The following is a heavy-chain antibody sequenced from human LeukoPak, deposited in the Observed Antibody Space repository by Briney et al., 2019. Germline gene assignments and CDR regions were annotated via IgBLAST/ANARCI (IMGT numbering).Heavy chain of an antibody. CDR3: ARGYCSGGSCYSSPGV. CDR2: IYSGGST. Sequence: PGGSLRLSCAASGFTVSSNYMSWVRQAPGKGLEWVSVIYSGGSTYYADSVKGRFTISRDNSKNTLYLQMNSLRAEDTAVYYCARGYCSGGSCYSSPGVWGKGTTVTVSS. D-gene: IGHD2-15*01. CDR1: GFTVSSNY. V-gene: IGHV3-53*01. J-gene: IGHJ6*04.